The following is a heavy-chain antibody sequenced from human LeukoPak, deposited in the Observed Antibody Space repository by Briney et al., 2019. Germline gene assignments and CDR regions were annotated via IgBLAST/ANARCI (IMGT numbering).Heavy chain of an antibody. J-gene: IGHJ5*02. D-gene: IGHD4-17*01. CDR2: IYYSGRT. CDR3: ARVRDGDYGYIGFDP. CDR1: GGSFSSGGYY. Sequence: SETLSLTCTVSGGSFSSGGYYWSWIRQHPGKGLARIGYIYYSGRTYYNPSLKSRVTISVDTSKNQFSLKLSSVTAADTAVYHCARVRDGDYGYIGFDPWGQGTLVTVSS. V-gene: IGHV4-31*03.